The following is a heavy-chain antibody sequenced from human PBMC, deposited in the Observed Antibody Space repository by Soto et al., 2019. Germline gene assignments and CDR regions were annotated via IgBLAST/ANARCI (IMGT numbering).Heavy chain of an antibody. D-gene: IGHD6-19*01. V-gene: IGHV3-30-3*01. J-gene: IGHJ4*02. CDR1: GCTFSSYA. Sequence: GGSLRLSCAASGCTFSSYAMHWVRQAPGKGLEWVAVISYDGSNKYYADSVKGRFTISRDNSKNTLYLQMNSLRAEDTAVYYCASGLGIAVAGTGNYWGQGTLVTVSS. CDR2: ISYDGSNK. CDR3: ASGLGIAVAGTGNY.